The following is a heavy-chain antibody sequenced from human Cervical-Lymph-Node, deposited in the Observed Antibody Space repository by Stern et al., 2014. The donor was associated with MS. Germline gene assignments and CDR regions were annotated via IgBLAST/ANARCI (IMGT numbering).Heavy chain of an antibody. D-gene: IGHD6-19*01. CDR1: GYTFTSYG. CDR3: ARDPHIAVAGTGGGFDP. V-gene: IGHV1-18*01. CDR2: ISGYNDDT. Sequence: VQLVQSGAEVKKPGASVKVSCKASGYTFTSYGISWGRQAPGQGLEWMGWISGYNDDTNYVENFQGRVTRTTDTSTSTAYMELRSLRSDDTAVYYCARDPHIAVAGTGGGFDPWGQGTLVTVSS. J-gene: IGHJ5*02.